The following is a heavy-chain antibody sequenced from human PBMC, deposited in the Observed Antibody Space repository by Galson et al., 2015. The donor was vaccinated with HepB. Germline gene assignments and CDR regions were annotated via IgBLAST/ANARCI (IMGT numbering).Heavy chain of an antibody. D-gene: IGHD3-10*01. V-gene: IGHV3-11*01. J-gene: IGHJ6*03. Sequence: SLRLSCAASGFTFSDYYMSWVRQAPGKGLEWVSYISGTSNTIYYADSVKGRFTISRDNAKNSLYLQVNSLRAEDTAVYYCARARFGFLGKYNYYYMDVWGKGTAVSVSS. CDR3: ARARFGFLGKYNYYYMDV. CDR2: ISGTSNTI. CDR1: GFTFSDYY.